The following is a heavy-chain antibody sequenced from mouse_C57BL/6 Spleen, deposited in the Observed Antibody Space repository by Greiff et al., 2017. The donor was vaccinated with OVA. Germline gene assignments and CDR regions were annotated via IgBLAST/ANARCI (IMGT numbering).Heavy chain of an antibody. CDR3: AVMITTTGYYAMDY. D-gene: IGHD2-4*01. J-gene: IGHJ4*01. V-gene: IGHV1-82*01. CDR2: IYPGDGDT. Sequence: VQLQQSGPELVKPGASVKISCKASGYAFSSSWMNWVKQRPGKGLEWIGRIYPGDGDTNYNGKFKGKATLTADKSSSTAYMQLSSLTSEDSAIYYCAVMITTTGYYAMDYWGQGTSVTVSS. CDR1: GYAFSSSW.